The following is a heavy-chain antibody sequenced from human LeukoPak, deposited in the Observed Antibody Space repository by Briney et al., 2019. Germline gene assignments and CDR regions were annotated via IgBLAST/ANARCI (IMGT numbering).Heavy chain of an antibody. CDR2: INHSGST. D-gene: IGHD3-3*01. Sequence: PSETLSLTCAVYGGSFSGYYWSWIRQPPGKGLEWMGEINHSGSTNYNPSLKSRVTISVDTSKNQFSLKLSSVTAADTAVHYCARGRGYDFWSGYPYYYYYYMDVSGKGTTVTDSS. V-gene: IGHV4-34*01. J-gene: IGHJ6*03. CDR3: ARGRGYDFWSGYPYYYYYYMDV. CDR1: GGSFSGYY.